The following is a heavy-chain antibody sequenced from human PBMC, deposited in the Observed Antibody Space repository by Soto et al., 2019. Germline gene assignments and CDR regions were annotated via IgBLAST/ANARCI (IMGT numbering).Heavy chain of an antibody. D-gene: IGHD2-2*01. CDR1: GFTFSSYG. CDR2: ISYDGSNK. J-gene: IGHJ6*02. V-gene: IGHV3-30*18. Sequence: QVQLVESGGGVVQPGRSLRLSCAASGFTFSSYGMHWVRQAPGKGLEWVAVISYDGSNKYYADSVKGRFTISRDNSKNTLYLQMNSLRAEDTAVYYCAKDCSSTSCYGGMDVWGQGTTVTVSS. CDR3: AKDCSSTSCYGGMDV.